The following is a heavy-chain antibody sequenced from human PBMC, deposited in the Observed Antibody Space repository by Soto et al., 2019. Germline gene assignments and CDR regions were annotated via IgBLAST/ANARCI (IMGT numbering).Heavy chain of an antibody. D-gene: IGHD3-22*01. CDR1: GYTFASYY. J-gene: IGHJ4*02. CDR3: ARARYYYDSSGYYLFDY. V-gene: IGHV1-46*01. Sequence: AASVKVSCKASGYTFASYYRHWVRQAPGQGLEWMGIINPSGGSTSYAQKFQGRVTMTRDTSTSTVYMELSSLRSEDTAVYYCARARYYYDSSGYYLFDYWGQGTPLTVSS. CDR2: INPSGGST.